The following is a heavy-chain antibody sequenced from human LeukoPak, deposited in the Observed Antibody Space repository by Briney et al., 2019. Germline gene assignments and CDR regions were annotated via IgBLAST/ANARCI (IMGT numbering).Heavy chain of an antibody. J-gene: IGHJ6*03. Sequence: SETLSLTCTVSGGSISRGGYYWSWIRQHPGKGLEWIGYIYYSGSTYYNPSLKSRVTISVDTSKNQFSLKLSSVTAADTAVYYCARVRCSSTSCYFSYYYMDVWGKGTTVTVSS. CDR2: IYYSGST. CDR1: GGSISRGGYY. V-gene: IGHV4-31*03. D-gene: IGHD2-2*01. CDR3: ARVRCSSTSCYFSYYYMDV.